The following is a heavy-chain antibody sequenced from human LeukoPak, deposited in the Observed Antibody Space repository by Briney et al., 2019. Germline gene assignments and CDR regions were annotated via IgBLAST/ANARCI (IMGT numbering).Heavy chain of an antibody. Sequence: GTSVKVSCKASGFTFISSAMQWVRQARGQRLEWIGWIVVGRGNTSYTQKFQERVTITRDMSTNTPYMELSSLRSEDTAVYYCANKGIAAAGSIALFDYWGQGTLVTVSS. J-gene: IGHJ4*02. V-gene: IGHV1-58*02. CDR3: ANKGIAAAGSIALFDY. CDR2: IVVGRGNT. CDR1: GFTFISSA. D-gene: IGHD6-13*01.